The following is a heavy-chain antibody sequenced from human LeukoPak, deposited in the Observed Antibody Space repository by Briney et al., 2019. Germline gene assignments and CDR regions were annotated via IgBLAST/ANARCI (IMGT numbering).Heavy chain of an antibody. J-gene: IGHJ4*02. D-gene: IGHD6-13*01. V-gene: IGHV4-59*08. CDR3: ARHSSSWYPDY. CDR2: IHYTGST. Sequence: SETLSLTCTVSGGSIRSYYWSWIRQPPGKGLEWIGYIHYTGSTNYNPSLKSRVTISVDTSKNQFSLQLSSVTATDTAVYFCARHSSSWYPDYWGQGTLVTVSS. CDR1: GGSIRSYY.